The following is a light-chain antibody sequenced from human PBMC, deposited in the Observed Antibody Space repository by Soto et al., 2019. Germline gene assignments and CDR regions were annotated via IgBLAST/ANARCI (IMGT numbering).Light chain of an antibody. Sequence: QSVLTQSPSASASLGASVKLTCTLSSGHSSYAIAWHQQQPEKGPRYLMKLNSDGSHSKGDGIPDRFSGSSSGAERYLTISSLQSEGEADYYCQTWGTGPWVFGGGTKLTVL. V-gene: IGLV4-69*01. CDR2: LNSDGSH. CDR1: SGHSSYA. CDR3: QTWGTGPWV. J-gene: IGLJ3*02.